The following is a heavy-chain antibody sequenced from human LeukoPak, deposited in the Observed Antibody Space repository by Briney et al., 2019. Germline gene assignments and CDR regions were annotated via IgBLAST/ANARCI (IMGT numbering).Heavy chain of an antibody. CDR1: GFTFRNYW. CDR3: ARASLGGRDYHLDS. V-gene: IGHV3-7*01. CDR2: IKAGGSQT. Sequence: GGSLRLSCEASGFTFRNYWMTWVRQAPGKGLEWVANIKAGGSQTYYMKSLKGRVTVSRDNARNSLLLQLGSLRADDTGVYYCARASLGGRDYHLDSWGQGTLVTASS. D-gene: IGHD4/OR15-4a*01. J-gene: IGHJ4*02.